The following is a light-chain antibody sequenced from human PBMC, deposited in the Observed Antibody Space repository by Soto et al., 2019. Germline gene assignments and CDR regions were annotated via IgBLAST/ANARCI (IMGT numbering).Light chain of an antibody. CDR1: QSISSW. J-gene: IGKJ5*01. V-gene: IGKV1-5*03. CDR3: QQYNSNSPWT. CDR2: KAS. Sequence: DIQMTQSPSTLSASVGDRVTITCRASQSISSWLAWYQQKPGKAPKLLIYKASSLESGVPSRFSGSGSGTEFTLTISSLQPDDFATYYCQQYNSNSPWTFGQGTRLEIK.